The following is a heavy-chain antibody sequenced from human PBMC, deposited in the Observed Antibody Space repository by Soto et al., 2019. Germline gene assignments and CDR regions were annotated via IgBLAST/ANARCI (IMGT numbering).Heavy chain of an antibody. J-gene: IGHJ4*02. V-gene: IGHV3-48*01. Sequence: GGSLRLSCAASGFTFSSYSMNWVRQAPGKGLEWVSYISSSTSTIYYADSVKGRFTISRDNAKNSLYLQMNSLRAEDTAVYYCATDKGRSPLAYWGQGTLVTVSS. CDR2: ISSSTSTI. CDR3: ATDKGRSPLAY. CDR1: GFTFSSYS. D-gene: IGHD2-15*01.